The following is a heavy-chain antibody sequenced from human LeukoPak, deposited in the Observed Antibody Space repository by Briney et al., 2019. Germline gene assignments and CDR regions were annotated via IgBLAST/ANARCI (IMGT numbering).Heavy chain of an antibody. J-gene: IGHJ6*03. CDR2: IKQDGSEK. CDR3: ARERGYSGYDSPPYYYYYMDV. CDR1: GFTFSSYW. V-gene: IGHV3-7*01. Sequence: GGSLRLSCAASGFTFSSYWMSWVRQAPGKGPEWVANIKQDGSEKYYVDSVKGRFTISRDNAKNSLYLQMNSLRAEDTAVYYCARERGYSGYDSPPYYYYYMDVWGKGTTVTVSS. D-gene: IGHD5-12*01.